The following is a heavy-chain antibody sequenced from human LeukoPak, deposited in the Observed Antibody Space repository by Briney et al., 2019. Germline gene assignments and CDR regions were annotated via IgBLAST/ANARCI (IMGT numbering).Heavy chain of an antibody. CDR2: IIPIFGTA. Sequence: ASVKVSCKASGGTFSSYAISWVRQAPGQGLEWMGGIIPIFGTANYAQKFQGRVTITADESTSTAFMELSSLRSEDTAVYYCARTIPPRGFDYWGQGTLVTVSS. D-gene: IGHD2-21*01. V-gene: IGHV1-69*13. CDR3: ARTIPPRGFDY. J-gene: IGHJ4*02. CDR1: GGTFSSYA.